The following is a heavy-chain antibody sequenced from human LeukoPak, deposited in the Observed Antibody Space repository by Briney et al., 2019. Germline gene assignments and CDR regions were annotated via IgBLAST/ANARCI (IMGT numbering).Heavy chain of an antibody. V-gene: IGHV3-7*04. CDR1: GFTFSNSW. Sequence: GGSLRLSCTVSGFTFSNSWMYWVRQAPGKGLEWVANIRHDGTENFYGGSVKGRFTISRDNANNALYLQMNSLRVEDTAVYYCARGRVGHTGNFDYWGRGTLVTVSS. CDR2: IRHDGTEN. D-gene: IGHD1-26*01. J-gene: IGHJ4*02. CDR3: ARGRVGHTGNFDY.